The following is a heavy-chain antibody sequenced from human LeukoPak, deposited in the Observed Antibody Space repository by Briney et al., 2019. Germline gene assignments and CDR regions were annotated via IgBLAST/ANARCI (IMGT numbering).Heavy chain of an antibody. CDR1: GYTFTGYY. Sequence: ASAKVSCKASGYTFTGYYMHWVRQAPGQGLEWMGWINPNSGGTNYAQKFQGRVTMTRDTSISTAYMELSRLRSDDTAVYYCAREVGDYVWGSYRYQIDYWGQGTLVTVSS. CDR2: INPNSGGT. CDR3: AREVGDYVWGSYRYQIDY. D-gene: IGHD3-16*02. J-gene: IGHJ4*02. V-gene: IGHV1-2*02.